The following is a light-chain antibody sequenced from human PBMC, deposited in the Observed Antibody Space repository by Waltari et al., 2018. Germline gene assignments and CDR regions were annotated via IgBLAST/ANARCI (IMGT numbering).Light chain of an antibody. V-gene: IGLV2-23*02. CDR2: EVG. CDR1: SSDVGSYNL. CDR3: CSYAGSSTLV. J-gene: IGLJ2*01. Sequence: QSALTQPASASGSPGQSITISCTGTSSDVGSYNLVSWYQQHPGKAPKLMIYEVGKWPSGVSYRFSGSKAVNTASLTISGLQAEDEADYYCCSYAGSSTLVFGGGTKLTVL.